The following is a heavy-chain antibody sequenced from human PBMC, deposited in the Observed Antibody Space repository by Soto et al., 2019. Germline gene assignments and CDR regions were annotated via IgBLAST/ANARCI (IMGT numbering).Heavy chain of an antibody. CDR3: ARYLSCSGGSCYSNYYYYYMDV. CDR2: IIPILGIA. D-gene: IGHD2-15*01. V-gene: IGHV1-69*02. J-gene: IGHJ6*03. Sequence: QVQLVQSGAEVKKPGSSVKVSCKASGGTFSSYTISWVRQAPGQGLEWMGRIIPILGIANYAQKYQGRVTISADKSTSTAYMERSSVRSEGTAVYYCARYLSCSGGSCYSNYYYYYMDVWGKGTTVTVSS. CDR1: GGTFSSYT.